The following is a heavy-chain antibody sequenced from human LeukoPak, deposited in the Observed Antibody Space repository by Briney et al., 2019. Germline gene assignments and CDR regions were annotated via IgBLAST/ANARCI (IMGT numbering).Heavy chain of an antibody. J-gene: IGHJ3*02. Sequence: EASVKVSCKASGYTFTSYDINWVRQATGQGLEWMGWMNPNSGNTGYAQKFQGRVTMTRNTSISTAYMELSSLRSEDTAVYYCARGSPFDYDDAFDIWGQGTMVTVSS. CDR1: GYTFTSYD. V-gene: IGHV1-8*01. D-gene: IGHD3-22*01. CDR3: ARGSPFDYDDAFDI. CDR2: MNPNSGNT.